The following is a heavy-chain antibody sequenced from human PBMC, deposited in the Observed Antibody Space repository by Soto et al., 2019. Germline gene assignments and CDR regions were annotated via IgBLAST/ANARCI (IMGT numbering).Heavy chain of an antibody. CDR1: GGSISSSSYY. CDR2: IYYSGST. V-gene: IGHV4-39*01. J-gene: IGHJ5*01. D-gene: IGHD5-18*01. Sequence: LSLTCTVSGGSISSSSYYWGWIRQPPGKGLEWIGSIYYSGSTYYNPSLKGRVTISVDTSKNQFSLKLSSVTAADTAVYYCASKDTAMGKKGANWIDSRGQGTLVTVSS. CDR3: ASKDTAMGKKGANWIDS.